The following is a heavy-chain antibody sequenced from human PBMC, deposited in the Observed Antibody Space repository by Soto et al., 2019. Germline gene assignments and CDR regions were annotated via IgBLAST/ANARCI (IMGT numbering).Heavy chain of an antibody. CDR3: ARDRGYDILTGYSDPYYYYMDV. CDR1: GVSFSGYY. Sequence: PSETLSLTCAVYGVSFSGYYWSWIRQPPGKGLEWIGEINHSGSTNYNPSLKSRVTISVDTSKNQFSLKLSSVTAVDTAVYYCARDRGYDILTGYSDPYYYYMDVWGKGTTVTVSS. D-gene: IGHD3-9*01. J-gene: IGHJ6*03. CDR2: INHSGST. V-gene: IGHV4-34*01.